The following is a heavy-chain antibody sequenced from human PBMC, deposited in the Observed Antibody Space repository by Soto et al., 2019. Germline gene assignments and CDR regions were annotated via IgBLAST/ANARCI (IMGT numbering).Heavy chain of an antibody. CDR3: ARGYCSGGSCRNWYFDL. Sequence: QVQLQESGPGLVKPSQTLSLTCTVSGGSISSGDYYWSWIRQPPGKGLEWIGCIYYSGSTYYNPFLKSRVTLSVDTSKYQFSLNLSSVTAADTAVYYCARGYCSGGSCRNWYFDLWGRGTLVTVSS. J-gene: IGHJ2*01. CDR2: IYYSGST. V-gene: IGHV4-30-4*01. CDR1: GGSISSGDYY. D-gene: IGHD2-15*01.